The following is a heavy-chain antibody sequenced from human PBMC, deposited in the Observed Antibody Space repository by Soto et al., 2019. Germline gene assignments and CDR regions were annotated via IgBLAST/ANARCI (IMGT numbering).Heavy chain of an antibody. D-gene: IGHD6-13*01. CDR2: ITWNGGTI. CDR3: AKGGSAALIAPSGRDNWFDP. CDR1: GFAFDDYV. V-gene: IGHV3-9*01. Sequence: ESGGGLVQPGRSLRLSCAASGFAFDDYVMHWVRQPPGRGLERVSGITWNGGTIRYVDSVKGRFTISRDNAENSLYLQMNSLRPEDTAVYYCAKGGSAALIAPSGRDNWFDPWGQGTQVTVSS. J-gene: IGHJ5*02.